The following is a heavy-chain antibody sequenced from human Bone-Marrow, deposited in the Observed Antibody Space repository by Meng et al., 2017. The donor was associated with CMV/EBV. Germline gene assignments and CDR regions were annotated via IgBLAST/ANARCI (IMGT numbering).Heavy chain of an antibody. CDR3: ARVVNWDGEYFDY. J-gene: IGHJ4*02. CDR1: GGFISSSSYY. D-gene: IGHD7-27*01. Sequence: SETLSLTCTVSGGFISSSSYYWGWIRQPPGKGLEWIGSIYYSGSTYYNPSLKSRVTISVDTSKNQFSLKLSSVTAADTAVYYCARVVNWDGEYFDYWGQGTLVTVSS. CDR2: IYYSGST. V-gene: IGHV4-39*07.